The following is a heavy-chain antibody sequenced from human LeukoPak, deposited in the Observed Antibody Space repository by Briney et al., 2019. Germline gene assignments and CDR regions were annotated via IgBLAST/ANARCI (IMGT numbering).Heavy chain of an antibody. CDR2: ISGNSVTI. Sequence: GGSLRLSRTASGSTFSTYPMTWVRQAPGQGLEWVSAISGNSVTIYYADSVKGRFTISGDNSKNTLYLQMYSLRAEDTAVYYCAKILSGTYSFDLWGQGTLVTVSS. CDR1: GSTFSTYP. V-gene: IGHV3-23*01. D-gene: IGHD1-26*01. CDR3: AKILSGTYSFDL. J-gene: IGHJ4*02.